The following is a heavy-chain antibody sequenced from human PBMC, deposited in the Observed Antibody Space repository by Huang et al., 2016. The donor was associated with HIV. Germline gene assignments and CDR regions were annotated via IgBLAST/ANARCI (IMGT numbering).Heavy chain of an antibody. CDR3: VRDQGRLAVGGIDNWFDP. Sequence: QVRLQESGPGLVKPSETLSLSCTVSGDSVSSHYWGWIRHPPGKGLEWIGTVYDSGTTKYNPRLKSRITISVDTSKKGFSLNITSVSAAETAMYFCVRDQGRLAVGGIDNWFDPWGQGALVTVSS. D-gene: IGHD6-19*01. J-gene: IGHJ5*02. CDR2: VYDSGTT. CDR1: GDSVSSHY. V-gene: IGHV4-59*02.